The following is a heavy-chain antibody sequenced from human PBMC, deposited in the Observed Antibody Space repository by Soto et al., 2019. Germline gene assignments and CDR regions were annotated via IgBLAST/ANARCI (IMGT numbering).Heavy chain of an antibody. CDR1: GGSISSSSYY. D-gene: IGHD3-3*01. CDR2: IYYSGST. Sequence: PSETLSLTCTVSGGSISSSSYYWGWIRQPPGKGLEWIGSIYYSGSTYYNPSLKSRVTISVDTSKNQFSLKLSSVTAADTAVYYCARHQYYDFWSGYYMWYGKWFDPWGQGTLVTVSS. J-gene: IGHJ5*02. V-gene: IGHV4-39*01. CDR3: ARHQYYDFWSGYYMWYGKWFDP.